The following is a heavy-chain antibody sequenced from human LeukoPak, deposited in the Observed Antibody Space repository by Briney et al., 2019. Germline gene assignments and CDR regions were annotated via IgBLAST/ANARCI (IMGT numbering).Heavy chain of an antibody. CDR3: ARAQYYYGSGTYDY. Sequence: ASVKVSCKASGYTFTSYGISWVRQAPGQGLEWMGWISAYNGNTNYAQKLQGRVTMTTDTSTSTVYMELSSLRSEDTAVYYCARAQYYYGSGTYDYWGQGTLVTVSS. J-gene: IGHJ4*02. CDR1: GYTFTSYG. CDR2: ISAYNGNT. D-gene: IGHD3-10*01. V-gene: IGHV1-18*01.